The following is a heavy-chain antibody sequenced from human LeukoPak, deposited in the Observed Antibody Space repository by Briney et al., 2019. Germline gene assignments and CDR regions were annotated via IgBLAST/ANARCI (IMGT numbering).Heavy chain of an antibody. Sequence: GGSLRLSCAASGFTFSSYAMSWVRQAPGKGLEWVSAISGSGGSTYYADSVKGRFTISRDNSKNTLYLQMNSLKAEDTAVYYCAKDLGGYYYDSSGPDYWGQGTLVTVSS. V-gene: IGHV3-23*01. CDR1: GFTFSSYA. CDR2: ISGSGGST. CDR3: AKDLGGYYYDSSGPDY. J-gene: IGHJ4*02. D-gene: IGHD3-22*01.